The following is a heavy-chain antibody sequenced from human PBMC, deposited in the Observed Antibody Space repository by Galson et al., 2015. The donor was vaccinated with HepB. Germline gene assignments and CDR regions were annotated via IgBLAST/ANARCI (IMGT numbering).Heavy chain of an antibody. D-gene: IGHD3-22*01. CDR1: GYTFTSYG. Sequence: SVKVSCKASGYTFTSYGISWVRQAPGQGLEWMGWISAYNGNTNYAQKLQGRVTMTTDTSTSTAYMELRSLRSDDTAVYYCAREDDSSGYYSGCDYWGQGTLVTVSP. J-gene: IGHJ4*02. CDR2: ISAYNGNT. V-gene: IGHV1-18*04. CDR3: AREDDSSGYYSGCDY.